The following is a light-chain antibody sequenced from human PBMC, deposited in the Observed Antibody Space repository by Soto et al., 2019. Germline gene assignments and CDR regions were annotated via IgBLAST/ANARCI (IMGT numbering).Light chain of an antibody. CDR3: QRRSNWPRT. V-gene: IGKV3-11*01. J-gene: IGKJ1*01. CDR1: QSVSSY. Sequence: EIVLTQAPVTLSLSQGERATLSCRASQSVSSYLAWYQQKPGQAPRLLIYDASNRATGIQARFSGSGSGTDFTLTISSLEPEDFAVYYCQRRSNWPRTFGQGTKVDIK. CDR2: DAS.